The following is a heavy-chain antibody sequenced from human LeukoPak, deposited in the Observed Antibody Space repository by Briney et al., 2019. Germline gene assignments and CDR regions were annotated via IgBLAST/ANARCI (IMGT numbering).Heavy chain of an antibody. Sequence: GGSLRLSCAASGFRFSTFEMNWVRQAPGKGLEWISYISSSGSTVHYADSVKGRFTVSRDNAQNSLFLQMNGPRDEDTAIYYCAREYYLDHWGQGTLVTVSS. CDR1: GFRFSTFE. CDR2: ISSSGSTV. J-gene: IGHJ4*02. CDR3: AREYYLDH. D-gene: IGHD3-10*01. V-gene: IGHV3-48*03.